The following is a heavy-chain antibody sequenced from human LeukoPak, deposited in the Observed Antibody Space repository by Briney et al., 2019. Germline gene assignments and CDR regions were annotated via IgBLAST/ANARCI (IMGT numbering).Heavy chain of an antibody. D-gene: IGHD2-15*01. CDR1: GYSISSGYY. CDR2: INHSGST. J-gene: IGHJ4*02. Sequence: SETLSLTCTVSGYSISSGYYWAWMRQPPGKGLEWIGSINHSGSTYYNPSLKSRVTVSVDTSKNQVSLRLSSVAAADTAVYYCARVCSSGRCLDYWGQGTLVTVSS. CDR3: ARVCSSGRCLDY. V-gene: IGHV4-38-2*02.